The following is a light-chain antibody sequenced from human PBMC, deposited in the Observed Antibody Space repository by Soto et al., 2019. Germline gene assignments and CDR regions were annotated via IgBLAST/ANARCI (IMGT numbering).Light chain of an antibody. CDR2: DAS. CDR1: QSVDKS. V-gene: IGKV3-11*01. J-gene: IGKJ1*01. CDR3: QHLGNRPPGT. Sequence: IVMTQSPATLYLSPGERATLSCRASQSVDKSLVWYQQKPVQAPRLLIYDASNRATGIPARFSGSGSGTDFTLTISILEPEDFAVYYSQHLGNRPPGTCGQGTKVEIK.